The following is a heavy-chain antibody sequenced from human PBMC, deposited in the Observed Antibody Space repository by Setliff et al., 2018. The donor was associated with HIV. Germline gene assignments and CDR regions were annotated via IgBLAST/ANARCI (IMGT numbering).Heavy chain of an antibody. CDR2: INHSGST. Sequence: SETLSLTCAVYGGSFSGYYWTWIRQPPGKGLEWIGEINHSGSTHYNPSLKSRVTISADTSKNQFSLKLSSVTAADTAVYYCASLYGDYFDYWGQGTLVTVSS. J-gene: IGHJ4*02. D-gene: IGHD4-17*01. V-gene: IGHV4-34*01. CDR3: ASLYGDYFDY. CDR1: GGSFSGYY.